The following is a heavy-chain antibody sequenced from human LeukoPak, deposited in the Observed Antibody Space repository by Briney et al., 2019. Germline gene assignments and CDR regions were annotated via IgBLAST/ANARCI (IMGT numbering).Heavy chain of an antibody. CDR3: ARDSSGYYAY. D-gene: IGHD3-22*01. CDR1: GFTFSIYS. V-gene: IGHV3-21*01. J-gene: IGHJ4*02. Sequence: GGSLRLSCAASGFTFSIYSMNWVRQAPGKGLEWVSSISSSSSYIYYADSVKGRFTISRDNAKNSLYLQMNSLRAEDTAVYYCARDSSGYYAYWGQGTLVTVSS. CDR2: ISSSSSYI.